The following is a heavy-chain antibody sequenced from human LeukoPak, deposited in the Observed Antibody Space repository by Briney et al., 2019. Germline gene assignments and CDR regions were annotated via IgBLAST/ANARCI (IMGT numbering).Heavy chain of an antibody. CDR2: MNPNSGNT. Sequence: GASVKVSCKASGYTFTSYDINWVRQATGQGLDWMGWMNPNSGNTGYAQKFQGRVTITRNTSISTAYMELSSLRSEDTAVYYCARVSSGSLKVYYFDYWGQGTLVTVSS. D-gene: IGHD3-10*01. J-gene: IGHJ4*02. V-gene: IGHV1-8*03. CDR1: GYTFTSYD. CDR3: ARVSSGSLKVYYFDY.